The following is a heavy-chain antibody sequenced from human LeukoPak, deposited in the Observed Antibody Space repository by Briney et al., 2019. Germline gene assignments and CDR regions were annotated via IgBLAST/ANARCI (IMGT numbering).Heavy chain of an antibody. Sequence: SETLSLTCTVSVDSLTSYYWNWIPQPPGRGLWCHGYIHYSGSTNYNLSLKSRVTISLDTSKNQLSLKLSSVTAADTAVYYCARDVHGYSSCWGRGTLGTVSS. V-gene: IGHV4-59*01. J-gene: IGHJ4*02. CDR1: VDSLTSYY. CDR3: ARDVHGYSSC. CDR2: IHYSGST. D-gene: IGHD3-16*02.